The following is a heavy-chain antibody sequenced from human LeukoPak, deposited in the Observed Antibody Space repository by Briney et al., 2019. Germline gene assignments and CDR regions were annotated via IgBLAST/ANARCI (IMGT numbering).Heavy chain of an antibody. CDR2: INPDGSIT. V-gene: IGHV3-74*01. CDR1: GFTLSSYW. J-gene: IGHJ6*04. CDR3: ARDMHGSRDV. Sequence: GGSLRLSCADSGFTLSSYWIHWVRQAPGKGLEWVSRINPDGSITNYADSVKGRFTISRDNAKNTLYLQMDSLRAEDTAVYYCARDMHGSRDVWGKGTTVTVSS. D-gene: IGHD2-2*01.